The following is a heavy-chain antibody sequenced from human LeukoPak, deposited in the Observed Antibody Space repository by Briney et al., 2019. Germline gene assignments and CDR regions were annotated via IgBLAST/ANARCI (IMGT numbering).Heavy chain of an antibody. D-gene: IGHD3-16*01. V-gene: IGHV1-18*01. CDR1: GYTFTNYG. J-gene: IGHJ6*03. CDR3: ARDIGLGEFALYYYYMDV. Sequence: ASVKVSCKASGYTFTNYGISWVRQAPGQGLEWMGWISVYNGNTNYAQKFQGRVTMTRDTSISTAYMELSRLRSDDTAVYYCARDIGLGEFALYYYYMDVWGKGTTVTVSS. CDR2: ISVYNGNT.